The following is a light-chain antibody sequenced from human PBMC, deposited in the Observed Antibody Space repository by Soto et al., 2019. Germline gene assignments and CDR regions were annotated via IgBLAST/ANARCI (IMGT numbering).Light chain of an antibody. CDR2: AAS. V-gene: IGKV1-27*01. CDR1: QGISNY. Sequence: DIQMAQSPSSLSASVGDRVTITCRASQGISNYLAWYQQKPGKVPKLLIYAASTLQSGVPSRFSGSGSGTDFTLTISSLQPEDVATYYCQQYYSYWTFGQGTKVEIK. J-gene: IGKJ1*01. CDR3: QQYYSYWT.